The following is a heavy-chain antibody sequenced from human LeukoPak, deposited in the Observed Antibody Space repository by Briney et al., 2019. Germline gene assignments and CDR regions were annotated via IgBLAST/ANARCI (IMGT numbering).Heavy chain of an antibody. CDR2: IYYSGST. CDR1: GGSISSYY. J-gene: IGHJ6*02. Sequence: PSETLSLTCTVSGGSISSYYWSWIRQPPGKGLEWIGYIYYSGSTNYNPSLKSRVTISVDTSKNQFSLKLSSVTAADTAVYYCARGPEPRTDYYYYYGMDVWGQGTTVTVSS. V-gene: IGHV4-59*01. CDR3: ARGPEPRTDYYYYYGMDV.